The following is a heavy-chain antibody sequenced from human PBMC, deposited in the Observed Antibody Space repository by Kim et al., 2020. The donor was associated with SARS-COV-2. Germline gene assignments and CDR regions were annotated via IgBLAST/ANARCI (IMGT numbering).Heavy chain of an antibody. Sequence: SETLSLTCAVYGGSFSGYYWSWIRQPPGKGLEWIGEINHSGSTNYNPSLKSRVTISVDTSKNQFSLKLSSVTAADTAVYYCARGLRGYSGYGNWFDPWGQGTLVTVSS. CDR1: GGSFSGYY. CDR2: INHSGST. D-gene: IGHD5-12*01. V-gene: IGHV4-34*01. J-gene: IGHJ5*02. CDR3: ARGLRGYSGYGNWFDP.